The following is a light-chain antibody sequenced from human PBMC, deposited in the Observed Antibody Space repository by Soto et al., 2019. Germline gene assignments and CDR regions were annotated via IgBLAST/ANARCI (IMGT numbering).Light chain of an antibody. V-gene: IGLV1-40*01. CDR3: QSYENSLGATYV. Sequence: QSVLTQPPSVSGAPGQRVTISCTGSSSNLGSGYDVHWYQQLPGTAPRLLIYGNNNRPSGVPDRFSGSRSGTSASLAITGLQTEDEADYYCQSYENSLGATYVFGTGTKLTVL. J-gene: IGLJ1*01. CDR2: GNN. CDR1: SSNLGSGYD.